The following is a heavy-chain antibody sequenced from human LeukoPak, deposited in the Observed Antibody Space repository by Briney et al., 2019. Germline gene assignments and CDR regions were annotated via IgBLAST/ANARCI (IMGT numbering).Heavy chain of an antibody. V-gene: IGHV1-2*02. Sequence: ASVKVSCKASGYTFTGYYMHWVRQAPGQGLEWMGWINPNSGGTNYAQKFQGRFTMTRDTSISTTYMELSRLRSDDTAVYYCALGYCSGGSCYSGFDYWGQGTLVTVSS. CDR2: INPNSGGT. CDR3: ALGYCSGGSCYSGFDY. CDR1: GYTFTGYY. J-gene: IGHJ4*02. D-gene: IGHD2-15*01.